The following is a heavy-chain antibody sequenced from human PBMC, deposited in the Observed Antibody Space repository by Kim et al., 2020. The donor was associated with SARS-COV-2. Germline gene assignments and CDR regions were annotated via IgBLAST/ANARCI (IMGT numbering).Heavy chain of an antibody. J-gene: IGHJ4*01. CDR1: GFTFSNAW. CDR2: ISPKTDGGTT. Sequence: GGSLRLSCAASGFTFSNAWMSWVRQAPGKGLEWVGRISPKTDGGTTDYAAPVKGRFTLSRDDSKDTLYLQMNSLQTEDTAVYYCTTDVYRYGFSFDYWG. V-gene: IGHV3-15*01. D-gene: IGHD5-18*01. CDR3: TTDVYRYGFSFDY.